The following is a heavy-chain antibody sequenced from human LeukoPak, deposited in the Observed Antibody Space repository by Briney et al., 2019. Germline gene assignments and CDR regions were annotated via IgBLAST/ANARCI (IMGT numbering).Heavy chain of an antibody. Sequence: PGGSLRLSCGASGFTFSSYDMNWVRQAPGKGLEWVSYISSSSNTIHYAESVKGRFTISRDNAKNSLYLQMNSLRAEDTAVYYCARGLSPYYYYYMDVWGKGTTVTVSS. J-gene: IGHJ6*03. CDR2: ISSSSNTI. CDR3: ARGLSPYYYYYMDV. V-gene: IGHV3-48*01. CDR1: GFTFSSYD.